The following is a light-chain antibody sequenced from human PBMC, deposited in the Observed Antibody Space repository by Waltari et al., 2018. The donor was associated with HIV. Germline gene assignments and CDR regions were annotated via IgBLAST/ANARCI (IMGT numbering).Light chain of an antibody. CDR3: AAWDGSVNYSPVV. CDR1: SSHTGSKT. V-gene: IGLV1-44*01. Sequence: QSVLTQPPSVSGTPGQRVTISCSGSSSHTGSKTINWYQQLPGPAPKLLIYNNNQRPSGVPDRFSGSKSGTSASLAISGLQSEDEADYYCAAWDGSVNYSPVVFGGGTKLTVL. CDR2: NNN. J-gene: IGLJ2*01.